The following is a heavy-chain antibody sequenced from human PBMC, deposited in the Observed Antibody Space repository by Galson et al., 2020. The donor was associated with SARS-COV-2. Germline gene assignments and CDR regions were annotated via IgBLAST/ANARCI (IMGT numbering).Heavy chain of an antibody. V-gene: IGHV3-74*03. Sequence: GESLKISCAASGFTFSTYWMQWVRQAPGKGLVWVSRIDRPGSSTTYADSVKGRFTISRDNAKNTLYLQMNSLRAEDTAVYYCAREDSGPGNYFSDYWGQGTLVTVSS. J-gene: IGHJ4*02. CDR1: GFTFSTYW. CDR2: IDRPGSST. D-gene: IGHD1-26*01. CDR3: AREDSGPGNYFSDY.